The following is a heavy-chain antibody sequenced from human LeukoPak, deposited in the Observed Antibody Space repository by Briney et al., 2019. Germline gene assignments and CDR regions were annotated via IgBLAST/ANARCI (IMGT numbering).Heavy chain of an antibody. D-gene: IGHD3-3*01. J-gene: IGHJ4*02. V-gene: IGHV2-5*01. CDR3: AHRPPYYDFWSGYYFDY. CDR1: GFSLSTSGVG. Sequence: SGPTLVKPTQTLTLTCTFSGFSLSTSGVGVGWIRQPPGKALEWLALIYWNDDKRYSPSLKSRLTITKDTSKNQVVLTMTNMDPVDTATYYCAHRPPYYDFWSGYYFDYWGQGTLVTVSS. CDR2: IYWNDDK.